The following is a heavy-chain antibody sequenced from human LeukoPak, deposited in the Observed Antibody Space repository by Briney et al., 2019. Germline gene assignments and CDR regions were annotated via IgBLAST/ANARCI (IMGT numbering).Heavy chain of an antibody. V-gene: IGHV3-74*01. D-gene: IGHD3-10*01. CDR1: GFTSSNYW. CDR3: ARESGSLTYYFDY. CDR2: INTDGSST. J-gene: IGHJ4*02. Sequence: GGSLRLSCEASGFTSSNYWMHWVRQAPGKGLVWVSRINTDGSSTSYADSVKGRFTISRDNAKNTLYLQMNSLRAEDTAVYYCARESGSLTYYFDYWGQGTLVTVSS.